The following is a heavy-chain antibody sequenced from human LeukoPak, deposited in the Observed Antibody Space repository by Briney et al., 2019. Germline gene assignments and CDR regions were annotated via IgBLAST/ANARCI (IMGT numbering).Heavy chain of an antibody. V-gene: IGHV3-72*01. Sequence: GGSLRLSCAASGLTFSDHWMDWVRQAPGKGLEWVGRIRNKAKSDTTEYAASVKGRFTISRDDSKNSLYLQMNSLKTEDTAVYYCTSVSAGLIEYWGQGTLVTVSS. CDR3: TSVSAGLIEY. J-gene: IGHJ4*02. D-gene: IGHD3-16*01. CDR2: IRNKAKSDTT. CDR1: GLTFSDHW.